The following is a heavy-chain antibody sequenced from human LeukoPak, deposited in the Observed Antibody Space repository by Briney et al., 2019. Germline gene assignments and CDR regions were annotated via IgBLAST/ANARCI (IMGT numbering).Heavy chain of an antibody. Sequence: ASVKVSCKVSGYTVSELSMHWVRQAPGKGLEWMGGFDPEDGETIYAQNFQGRVTMTRDTSISTAYMELSRLRSDDTAVYYCARLDNGDYPFDYWGQGTLVTVSS. CDR1: GYTVSELS. V-gene: IGHV1-24*01. J-gene: IGHJ4*02. D-gene: IGHD4-17*01. CDR2: FDPEDGET. CDR3: ARLDNGDYPFDY.